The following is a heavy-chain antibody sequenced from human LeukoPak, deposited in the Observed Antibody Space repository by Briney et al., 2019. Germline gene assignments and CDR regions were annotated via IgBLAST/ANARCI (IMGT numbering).Heavy chain of an antibody. J-gene: IGHJ4*02. D-gene: IGHD1-26*01. V-gene: IGHV3-33*01. Sequence: GRSLRLSCAASGFTFSTYGMHWVRQAPGKGLEWVAVVWYDGTNIHYVDSVQGRFTTSRDNSKSTLYLQMNSLTAEDTAVYYCARGGYSGTYFFDFWGQGTPVSVSS. CDR1: GFTFSTYG. CDR2: VWYDGTNI. CDR3: ARGGYSGTYFFDF.